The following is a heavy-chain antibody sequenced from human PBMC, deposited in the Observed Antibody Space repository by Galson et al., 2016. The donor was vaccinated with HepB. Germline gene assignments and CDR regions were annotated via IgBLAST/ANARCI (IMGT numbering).Heavy chain of an antibody. J-gene: IGHJ4*02. CDR2: IYTNGGT. V-gene: IGHV4-61*02. D-gene: IGHD1-26*01. CDR1: GVSITSGGYY. CDR3: AREGELLRGFDY. Sequence: TLSLTCTVSGVSITSGGYYWSWIRQSAGKGLDWIGRIYTNGGTNYNPSLKSRVTMSLDTSKNQFSLKLRSVTAADTAVYYCAREGELLRGFDYWGQGILITVSS.